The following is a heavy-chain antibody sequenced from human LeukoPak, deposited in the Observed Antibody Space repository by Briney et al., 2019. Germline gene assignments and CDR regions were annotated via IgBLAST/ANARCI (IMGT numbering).Heavy chain of an antibody. V-gene: IGHV1-2*02. CDR2: INPNSGGT. CDR3: ARDPSGITMVRGDPTNWFDP. D-gene: IGHD3-10*01. J-gene: IGHJ5*02. Sequence: ASVKVSCKASGYTFTGYYIHWVRQAPGQGLEWMGWINPNSGGTNYAQKFQGRVTMTRDTSISTAYMELSRLRSDDTAVYYFARDPSGITMVRGDPTNWFDPWGQGTLVTVSS. CDR1: GYTFTGYY.